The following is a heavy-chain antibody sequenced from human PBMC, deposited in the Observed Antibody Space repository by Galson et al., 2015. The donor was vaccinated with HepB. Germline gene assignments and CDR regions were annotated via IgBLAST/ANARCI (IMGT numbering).Heavy chain of an antibody. V-gene: IGHV3-30*04. CDR2: ISYDGSNK. D-gene: IGHD2-2*01. CDR1: GFTFSSYA. Sequence: LRLSCAASGFTFSSYAMHWVRQAPGKGLEWVAVISYDGSNKYYADSVKGRFTISRDNSKNTLYLQMNSLRAEDTAVYYCARGLERWFTGSTTDFDYWGQGTLVTVSS. J-gene: IGHJ4*02. CDR3: ARGLERWFTGSTTDFDY.